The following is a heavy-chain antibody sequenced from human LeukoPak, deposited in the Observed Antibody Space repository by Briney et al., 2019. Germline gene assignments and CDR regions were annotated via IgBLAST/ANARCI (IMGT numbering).Heavy chain of an antibody. CDR1: GGSVSSVDYY. J-gene: IGHJ5*02. CDR2: IYYSGST. CDR3: ARDSSTSVNWFDP. Sequence: HPSETLSLTCTVSGGSVSSVDYYWGWIRQPPGKGLEWIGYIYYSGSTYYNPSLKSRVTISVDTSKNQFSLKLSSVTAADTAVYYCARDSSTSVNWFDPWGQGTLVTVSS. D-gene: IGHD2-2*01. V-gene: IGHV4-30-4*01.